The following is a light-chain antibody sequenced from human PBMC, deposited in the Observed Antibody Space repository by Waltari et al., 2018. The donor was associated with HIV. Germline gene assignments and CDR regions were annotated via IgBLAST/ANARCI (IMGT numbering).Light chain of an antibody. Sequence: DIQMTQSPSSLSASVGDRVTISCRASQSVSTYLNWYQLRPGKAPKRLIYVASSLQSGGPSRFSGSGSGTDFTLTISSLQPEDCATYYCQQSYSTPWTFGQGTKVEI. J-gene: IGKJ1*01. V-gene: IGKV1-39*01. CDR3: QQSYSTPWT. CDR1: QSVSTY. CDR2: VAS.